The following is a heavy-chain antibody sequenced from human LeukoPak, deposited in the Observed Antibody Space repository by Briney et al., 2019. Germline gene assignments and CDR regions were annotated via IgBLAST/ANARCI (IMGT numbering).Heavy chain of an antibody. CDR2: IYYSGST. V-gene: IGHV4-39*07. CDR1: GGSISSSSYY. J-gene: IGHJ3*02. D-gene: IGHD5-24*01. CDR3: AREGPDGYNAFDI. Sequence: SETLSLTRTVSGGSISSSSYYWGWIRQPPGKGLEWIGSIYYSGSTYYNPSLKSRVTISVDTSKNQFSLKLSSVTAADTAVYYCAREGPDGYNAFDIWGQGTMVTVSS.